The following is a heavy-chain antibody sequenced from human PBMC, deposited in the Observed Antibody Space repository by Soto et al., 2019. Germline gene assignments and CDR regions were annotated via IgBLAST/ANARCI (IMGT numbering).Heavy chain of an antibody. CDR1: GGSISSDY. CDR2: IYYSGST. Sequence: SETLSLTCTVPGGSISSDYWSWIRQPPGKGLEWIGYIYYSGSTNYNPSLKSRVTISVDTSKNQFSLKLSSVTAADTAVYYCARDSHSSSWYYIDYRGQGTLVTAPQ. CDR3: ARDSHSSSWYYIDY. D-gene: IGHD6-13*01. V-gene: IGHV4-59*01. J-gene: IGHJ4*02.